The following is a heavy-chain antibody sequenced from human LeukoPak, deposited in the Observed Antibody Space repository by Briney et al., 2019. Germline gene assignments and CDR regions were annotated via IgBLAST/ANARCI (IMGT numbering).Heavy chain of an antibody. CDR2: IGVNNGNT. CDR1: GYTFTNYG. V-gene: IGHV1-18*01. CDR3: ARVVYYGSRRPPFDP. Sequence: ASVKVSCKASGYTFTNYGIYWVRQAPGQGFQWMGWIGVNNGNTNYARKFRDRFTMTADTATSTAYMELRSLRSDDTAVYYCARVVYYGSRRPPFDPWGQGTLVTVSS. D-gene: IGHD3-10*01. J-gene: IGHJ5*02.